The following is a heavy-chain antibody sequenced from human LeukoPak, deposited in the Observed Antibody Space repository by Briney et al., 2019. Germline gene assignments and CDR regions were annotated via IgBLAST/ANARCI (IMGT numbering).Heavy chain of an antibody. J-gene: IGHJ6*02. V-gene: IGHV3-23*01. CDR1: GFTFSAFA. D-gene: IGHD6-13*01. Sequence: GGSLRLSCAASGFTFSAFAMSWVRQAPGKGLDWVSAMSAGGFTYYAHSVKGRFTISRDQSKNTVYLQMNSLRTEDTAVYYCARGSDISSWSYNGLDVWGQGTTVTVSS. CDR3: ARGSDISSWSYNGLDV. CDR2: MSAGGFT.